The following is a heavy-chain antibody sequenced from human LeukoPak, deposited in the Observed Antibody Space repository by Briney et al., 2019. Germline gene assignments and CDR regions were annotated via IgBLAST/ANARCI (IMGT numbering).Heavy chain of an antibody. CDR1: GFTFSSYA. V-gene: IGHV3-23*01. CDR2: ISGSGGST. D-gene: IGHD3-3*01. J-gene: IGHJ6*02. CDR3: AKGTDLWSGMDV. Sequence: GGSLRLSCAASGFTFSSYAMSWVRQAPGEGLEWVSAISGSGGSTYYADSVKGRFTISRDNSKNTLYLQMNSLRAEDTAVYYCAKGTDLWSGMDVWGQGTTVTVSS.